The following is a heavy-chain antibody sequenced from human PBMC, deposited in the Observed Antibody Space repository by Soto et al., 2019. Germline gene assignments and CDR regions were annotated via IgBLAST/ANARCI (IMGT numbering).Heavy chain of an antibody. Sequence: GESLKISCKASGYSFTGYWIGWVRQMPGKGLEWMGIIYPGDSDTKYSPSFQGQVTMSADKSISTAYLQWNSLKASDTAMYYCARGGLSSSSSFDYWGQGTLVTSPQ. CDR1: GYSFTGYW. CDR3: ARGGLSSSSSFDY. V-gene: IGHV5-51*01. D-gene: IGHD6-6*01. J-gene: IGHJ4*02. CDR2: IYPGDSDT.